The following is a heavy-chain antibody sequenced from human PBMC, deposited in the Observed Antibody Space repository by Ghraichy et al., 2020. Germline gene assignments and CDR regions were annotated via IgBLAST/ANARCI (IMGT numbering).Heavy chain of an antibody. CDR1: GFTFSSSW. CDR3: TCRTCYSGEDY. CDR2: IRNKTDGGTA. V-gene: IGHV3-15*01. D-gene: IGHD2-21*01. J-gene: IGHJ4*02. Sequence: GGSLRLSCAASGFTFSSSWMSWVRQPPGKGLEWVGRIRNKTDGGTADYSAPVKGRFTISRDDSENTLYLQMISLKTEDTAVYYCTCRTCYSGEDYWGQGALVTVSS.